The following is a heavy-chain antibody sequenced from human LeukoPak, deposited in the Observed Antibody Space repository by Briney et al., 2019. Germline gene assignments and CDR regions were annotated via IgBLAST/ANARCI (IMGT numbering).Heavy chain of an antibody. CDR1: GGSISSSNW. V-gene: IGHV4-4*02. Sequence: SGTLSLTCAVSGGSISSSNWWSWVRQPPGKGLEWIGEIYHSGSTNYNPSLKSRVTISVDKSKNQFSLKLSSVTAADTAVYYCARAYYYDSSGYYRTAGNFDLWGRGTLVTVSS. D-gene: IGHD3-22*01. CDR3: ARAYYYDSSGYYRTAGNFDL. J-gene: IGHJ2*01. CDR2: IYHSGST.